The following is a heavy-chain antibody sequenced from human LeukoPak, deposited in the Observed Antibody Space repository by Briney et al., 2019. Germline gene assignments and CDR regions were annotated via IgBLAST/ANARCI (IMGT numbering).Heavy chain of an antibody. CDR3: AKDRGY. J-gene: IGHJ4*02. CDR1: GFTFSIYA. CDR2: ISGSGDDT. Sequence: PGGSLRLSCAASGFTFSIYAMMWVRQAPGKGLEWVSAISGSGDDTYYADSVKGRFTISRDNSGNTLYLQMNGLRAEDTAIYYCAKDRGYWGQGTLVTVSS. V-gene: IGHV3-23*01.